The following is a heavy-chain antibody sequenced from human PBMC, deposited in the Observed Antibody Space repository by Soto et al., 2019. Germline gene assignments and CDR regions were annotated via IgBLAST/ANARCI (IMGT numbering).Heavy chain of an antibody. CDR3: ARGYYSRSWRVFDY. CDR2: MNPNSGGT. Sequence: QVQLVQSGADVKKPGASVKVSCKTSGYTFSGYFMHWLRQAPGQGLEWMGWMNPNSGGTDYAQNFQARVSMTWDTTISTAYMELSRLRSDDTAIYYCARGYYSRSWRVFDYWGQGTLVTVSS. V-gene: IGHV1-2*02. J-gene: IGHJ4*02. D-gene: IGHD6-13*01. CDR1: GYTFSGYF.